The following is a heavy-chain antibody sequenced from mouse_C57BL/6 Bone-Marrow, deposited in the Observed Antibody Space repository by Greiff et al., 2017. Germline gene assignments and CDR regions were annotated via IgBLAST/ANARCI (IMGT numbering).Heavy chain of an antibody. J-gene: IGHJ4*01. CDR3: ARGGWLPYAMDY. D-gene: IGHD2-3*01. V-gene: IGHV5-16*01. Sequence: EVKLMESEGGLVQPGRSMKLSCTASGFTFSDYYMAWVRQVPEKGLEWVANINYDGSSTYYLDSLKSRFIISRDNAKNILYLQMSSLKSEDTATYYCARGGWLPYAMDYWGQGTSVTVSS. CDR2: INYDGSST. CDR1: GFTFSDYY.